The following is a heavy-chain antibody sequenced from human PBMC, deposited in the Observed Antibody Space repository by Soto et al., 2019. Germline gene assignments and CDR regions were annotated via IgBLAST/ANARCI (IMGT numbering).Heavy chain of an antibody. D-gene: IGHD6-6*01. J-gene: IGHJ6*02. Sequence: GGPLRLSCAASGFTFSSYSMNWVRQAPGKRLEWVSYISSSSSTIYYADSVKGRFTISRDNAKNSLYLQLNSLRDEDTAVYYCARPEYSSSSYGMDVWGQGTTVTVSS. V-gene: IGHV3-48*02. CDR3: ARPEYSSSSYGMDV. CDR1: GFTFSSYS. CDR2: ISSSSSTI.